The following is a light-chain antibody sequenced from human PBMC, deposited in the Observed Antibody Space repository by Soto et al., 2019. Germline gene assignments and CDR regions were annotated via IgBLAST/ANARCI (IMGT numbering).Light chain of an antibody. CDR3: QQYGNSYT. CDR2: ASS. CDR1: QSIISTY. Sequence: EIVLTQSPGSLSLSPGESATLSCRASQSIISTYLGWFQQKPGQAPRLLIYASSNRATGIPDRFSGSGSGTEFTLTISTLEPEDFAVYYCQQYGNSYTFGQGTKLEIK. V-gene: IGKV3-20*01. J-gene: IGKJ2*01.